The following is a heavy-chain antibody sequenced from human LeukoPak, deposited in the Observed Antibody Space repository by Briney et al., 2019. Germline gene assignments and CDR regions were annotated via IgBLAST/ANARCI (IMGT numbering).Heavy chain of an antibody. CDR3: TKRPVVVITTPYFDY. V-gene: IGHV3-23*01. D-gene: IGHD3-22*01. CDR1: GFTFSSYW. Sequence: GGSLRLSCAASGFTFSSYWMSWVRQAPGKGLVWVSTISGSGTTTYYADSVKGRFTISRDNSKNTLYLQMNSLRAEDTAVYYCTKRPVVVITTPYFDYWGQGTLVTVSS. CDR2: ISGSGTTT. J-gene: IGHJ4*02.